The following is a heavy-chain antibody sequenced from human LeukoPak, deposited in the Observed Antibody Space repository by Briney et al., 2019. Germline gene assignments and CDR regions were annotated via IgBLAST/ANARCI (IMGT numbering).Heavy chain of an antibody. CDR2: INPNHGDT. CDR1: GYTFTGYY. V-gene: IGHV1-2*02. J-gene: IGHJ6*03. CDR3: ARGRGSSGWRHYYYYYMDV. Sequence: GASVKVSCKASGYTFTGYYMHWVRQAPGQGLEWMGWINPNHGDTNYAQKFQDRVSMTRDTSISTAYMHLSRLRSEDTAVYYCARGRGSSGWRHYYYYYMDVWGKGTTVTISS. D-gene: IGHD6-19*01.